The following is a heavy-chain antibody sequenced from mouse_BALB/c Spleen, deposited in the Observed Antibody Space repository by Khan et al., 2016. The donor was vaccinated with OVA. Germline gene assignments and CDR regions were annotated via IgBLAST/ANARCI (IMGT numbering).Heavy chain of an antibody. CDR3: ARLAYYYESEGFAY. D-gene: IGHD1-1*01. V-gene: IGHV5-6*01. CDR1: GFTFSTYG. Sequence: EVKLQESGGDVVKPGGSLKLSCAASGFTFSTYGMSWVRQTPDKRLEWVATVSTGGHYTYYPDTVKGRFTISRDNAKNTLYLQMSSLKSEDTAMFYCARLAYYYESEGFAYWGQGTLVTVSA. J-gene: IGHJ3*01. CDR2: VSTGGHYT.